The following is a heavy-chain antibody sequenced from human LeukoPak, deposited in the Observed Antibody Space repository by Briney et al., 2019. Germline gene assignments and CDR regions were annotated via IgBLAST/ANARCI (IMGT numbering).Heavy chain of an antibody. D-gene: IGHD4-17*01. V-gene: IGHV3-21*01. CDR2: ISSSSYYI. J-gene: IGHJ2*01. CDR3: ARDDDYGDYEYLDL. Sequence: GGSLRLSCAASGFTFSSYSMNWVRQAPGKGLEWVSYISSSSYYIYYAASVKGRFTISRDNAKNSLYLQMNSLRAEDTAVYYCARDDDYGDYEYLDLWGRGTLVTVSS. CDR1: GFTFSSYS.